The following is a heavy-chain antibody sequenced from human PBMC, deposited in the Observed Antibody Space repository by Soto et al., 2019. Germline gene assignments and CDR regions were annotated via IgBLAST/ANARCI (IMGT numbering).Heavy chain of an antibody. CDR1: GFTFSTYW. V-gene: IGHV3-7*03. J-gene: IGHJ5*02. Sequence: GSLRLSCAASGFTFSTYWMSWVRQPPGKGLEWVANIKVDGSEIYYVDSVKGRFTTSRDNAKNSLYLQMNSLRAEDTAVYYCARGHSTSPNWFDPWGQGTLVTVSS. D-gene: IGHD6-6*01. CDR2: IKVDGSEI. CDR3: ARGHSTSPNWFDP.